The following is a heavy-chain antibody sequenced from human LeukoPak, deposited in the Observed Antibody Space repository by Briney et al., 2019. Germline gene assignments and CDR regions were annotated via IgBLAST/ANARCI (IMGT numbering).Heavy chain of an antibody. CDR2: ISGSGGST. Sequence: GGSLRLSCAASGFTFSSYAMSWVRQAPGKGLEWVSAISGSGGSTYYADSVKGRFTISRDNSKNTLYLQMNSLRAEDTAVYHCAKDQTRITMVRGVIDDAFDIWGQGTMVTVSS. CDR1: GFTFSSYA. CDR3: AKDQTRITMVRGVIDDAFDI. D-gene: IGHD3-10*01. J-gene: IGHJ3*02. V-gene: IGHV3-23*01.